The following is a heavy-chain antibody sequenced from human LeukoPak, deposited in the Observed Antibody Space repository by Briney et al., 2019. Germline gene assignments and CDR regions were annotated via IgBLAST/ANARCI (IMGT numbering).Heavy chain of an antibody. V-gene: IGHV4-4*02. CDR3: ARDRSGMGV. CDR2: IYHTGIT. CDR1: GDSISSNNW. J-gene: IGHJ6*02. Sequence: SETLSLTCAVSGDSISSNNWWTWVRQPPGKGLEWIGAIYHTGITDHNPSLKSRVSLSVDKSKNQFSLKLFSATAADTAVYYCARDRSGMGVWGQGTTVTVSS.